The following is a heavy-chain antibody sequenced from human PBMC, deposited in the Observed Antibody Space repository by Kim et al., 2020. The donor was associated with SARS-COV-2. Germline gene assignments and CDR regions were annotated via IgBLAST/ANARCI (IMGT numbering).Heavy chain of an antibody. CDR3: ARKYSEYGFWICYYDSLYYYYCMDV. CDR2: ISAYNGNT. J-gene: IGHJ6*02. D-gene: IGHD3-3*01. V-gene: IGHV1-18*01. Sequence: ASVKVSCKASGYTFTSYGMSWVRQAPGQGLEWMGWISAYNGNTNYAQKFQGRVTMTTDTSTSTAYMELSSLRSDDTAVYYCARKYSEYGFWICYYDSLYYYYCMDVWGQGTTVTVSS. CDR1: GYTFTSYG.